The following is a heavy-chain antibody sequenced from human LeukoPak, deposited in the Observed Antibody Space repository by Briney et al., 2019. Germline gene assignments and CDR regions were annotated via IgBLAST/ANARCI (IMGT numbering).Heavy chain of an antibody. D-gene: IGHD1-26*01. V-gene: IGHV3-74*01. CDR2: INSDGSST. Sequence: GGSLRLSCAASGFTFSSYWMRWVRQAPGKGLVWVSRINSDGSSTSYADSVKGRFTISRDNAKNTLSLQMNSLRADDTAVYYCARGYSGTYRIDYWGQGTLVTVSS. CDR3: ARGYSGTYRIDY. J-gene: IGHJ4*02. CDR1: GFTFSSYW.